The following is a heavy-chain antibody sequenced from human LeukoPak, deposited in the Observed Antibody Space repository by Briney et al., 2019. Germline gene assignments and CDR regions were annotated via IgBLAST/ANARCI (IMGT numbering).Heavy chain of an antibody. Sequence: ASVKVSCKASGYTFTGYYMHWVRQAPGQGLEWMGWINPNSGGTNYAQKFQGRVTMTRDTSISTAYMELSRLRSDDTAVYYCARDFLPHVLRYFDWLFHYGMDVWGQGTTVTVSS. V-gene: IGHV1-2*02. D-gene: IGHD3-9*01. CDR1: GYTFTGYY. CDR2: INPNSGGT. CDR3: ARDFLPHVLRYFDWLFHYGMDV. J-gene: IGHJ6*02.